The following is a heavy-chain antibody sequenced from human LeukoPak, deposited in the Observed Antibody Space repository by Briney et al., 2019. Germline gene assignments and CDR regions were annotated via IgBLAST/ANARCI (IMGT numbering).Heavy chain of an antibody. CDR3: ATSFMIRGN. CDR1: GFRFSDFS. J-gene: IGHJ4*02. V-gene: IGHV3-21*01. Sequence: GGSPRLSCAASGFRFSDFSMNWVRQAPGKGLEWVSPISSSSSHIYYADSVKGRFTISRDNAKNSLYLQMNSLKAEDTAVYYCATSFMIRGNWGQGTLVTVSS. D-gene: IGHD3-16*01. CDR2: ISSSSSHI.